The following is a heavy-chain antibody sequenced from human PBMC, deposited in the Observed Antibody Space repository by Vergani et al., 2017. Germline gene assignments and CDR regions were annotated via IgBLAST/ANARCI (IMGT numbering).Heavy chain of an antibody. CDR3: AKSAWEQWLVPTAEYFQH. Sequence: VQLLESGGGLVQPGGSLRLSCAASGFTFSSYGMHWVRQAPGKGLEWVAVISYDGSNKYYADSVKGRFTISRDNSKNTLYLQMNSLRAEDTAVYYCAKSAWEQWLVPTAEYFQHWGQGTLVTVSS. D-gene: IGHD6-19*01. CDR1: GFTFSSYG. V-gene: IGHV3-30*18. CDR2: ISYDGSNK. J-gene: IGHJ1*01.